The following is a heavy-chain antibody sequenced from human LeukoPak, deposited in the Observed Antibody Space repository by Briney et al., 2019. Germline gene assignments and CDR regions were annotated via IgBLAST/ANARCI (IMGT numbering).Heavy chain of an antibody. CDR3: VRGERCGGDCSSRQQ. CDR2: IYYTGIT. V-gene: IGHV4-59*13. CDR1: GGPLTISY. Sequence: SETLSLTCTVSGGPLTISYWSWIRQPAGRGLEWIGYIYYTGITNDLPSLAGRVTMSLDMSNNLLSLNLDSVTAADTAVYYCVRGERCGGDCSSRQQWGQGTLVTVSS. J-gene: IGHJ1*01. D-gene: IGHD2-21*02.